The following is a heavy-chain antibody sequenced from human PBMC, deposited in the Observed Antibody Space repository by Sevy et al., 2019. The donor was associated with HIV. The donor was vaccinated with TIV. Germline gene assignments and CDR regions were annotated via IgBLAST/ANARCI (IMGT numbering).Heavy chain of an antibody. CDR3: ARGIGYCSGGSCYNWFDP. V-gene: IGHV4-31*03. Sequence: SETLSLTCTVSGGYISSGGYYWSWIRQHPGKGQEWIGYIYYSGSTYYDPSLKSRVTISVDTSKNQFSLKLSSVTAADTAVYYCARGIGYCSGGSCYNWFDPWGQGPLVTVSS. D-gene: IGHD2-15*01. CDR1: GGYISSGGYY. CDR2: IYYSGST. J-gene: IGHJ5*02.